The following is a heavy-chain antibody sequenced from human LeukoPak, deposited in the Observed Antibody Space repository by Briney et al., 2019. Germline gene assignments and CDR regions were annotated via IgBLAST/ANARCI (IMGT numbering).Heavy chain of an antibody. CDR2: INHSGST. J-gene: IGHJ4*02. CDR1: GGSFSGYY. CDR3: ARGRSSSWYVDY. V-gene: IGHV4-34*01. D-gene: IGHD6-13*01. Sequence: SETLSLTCAVYGGSFSGYYWSWIRHPPRKGLEWVGEINHSGSTNYNPSLKSRVTISVDTSKNQFSLKLSSVTAADTAVYYCARGRSSSWYVDYWGEGTLVTVSS.